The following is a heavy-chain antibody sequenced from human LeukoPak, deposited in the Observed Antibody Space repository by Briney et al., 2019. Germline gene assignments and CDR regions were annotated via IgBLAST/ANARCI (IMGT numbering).Heavy chain of an antibody. CDR1: GLTFSSYA. CDR3: ARDGGPMVVTASNWFDP. J-gene: IGHJ5*02. D-gene: IGHD2-21*02. V-gene: IGHV3-30-3*01. Sequence: GRSVRLSCAASGLTFSSYAMQWVRQAPGKGLEWVAVISYDGSNKYYADSVKGRFTISRDNSKNTLYLQMNSLRAEDTAVYYCARDGGPMVVTASNWFDPWGQGTLVTVSS. CDR2: ISYDGSNK.